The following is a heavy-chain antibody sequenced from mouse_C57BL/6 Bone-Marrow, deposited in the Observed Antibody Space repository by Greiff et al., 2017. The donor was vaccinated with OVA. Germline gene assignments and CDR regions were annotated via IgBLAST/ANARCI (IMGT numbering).Heavy chain of an antibody. Sequence: VQLQQSGPELVKPGASVKIPCKASGYTFTDYNMDWVKQSHGKSLEWIGDINPNNGGTIYNQKFKGKATLTVDKSSSTAYMELRSLTSEDTAVYYCARHGYYQFAYWGQGTLVTVSA. CDR2: INPNNGGT. V-gene: IGHV1-18*01. D-gene: IGHD2-3*01. CDR1: GYTFTDYN. CDR3: ARHGYYQFAY. J-gene: IGHJ3*01.